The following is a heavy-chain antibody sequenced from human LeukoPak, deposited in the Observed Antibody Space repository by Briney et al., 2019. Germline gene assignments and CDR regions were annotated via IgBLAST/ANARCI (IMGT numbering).Heavy chain of an antibody. Sequence: GGSLRLSCAASGFSFRNHAMHWVRQAPGKGLEWVSYISSSGSTIYYADSVKGRFTISRDNAKNSLYLQMNSLRAEDTAVYYCARDMARTNHLDYWGQGTLVTVSS. V-gene: IGHV3-48*03. CDR2: ISSSGSTI. J-gene: IGHJ4*02. CDR1: GFSFRNHA. D-gene: IGHD5-24*01. CDR3: ARDMARTNHLDY.